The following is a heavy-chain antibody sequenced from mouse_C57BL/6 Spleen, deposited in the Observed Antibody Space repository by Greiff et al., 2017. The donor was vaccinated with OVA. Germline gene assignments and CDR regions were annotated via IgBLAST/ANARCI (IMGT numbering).Heavy chain of an antibody. V-gene: IGHV3-6*01. Sequence: ESGPGLVKPSQSLSLTCSVTGYSITSGYYWNWIRQFPGNKLEWMGYISYDGSNNYNPSLKNRISITRDTSKNQFFLKLNSVTTEDTATYYCARDGAKDWFAYWGQGTLVTVSA. D-gene: IGHD3-1*01. CDR2: ISYDGSN. CDR3: ARDGAKDWFAY. CDR1: GYSITSGYY. J-gene: IGHJ3*01.